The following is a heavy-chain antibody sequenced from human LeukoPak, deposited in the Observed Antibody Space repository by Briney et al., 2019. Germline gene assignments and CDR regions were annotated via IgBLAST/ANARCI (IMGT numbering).Heavy chain of an antibody. CDR1: GYTFTSYG. D-gene: IGHD3-3*01. V-gene: IGHV1-69*04. CDR2: IIPILGIA. J-gene: IGHJ4*02. Sequence: SVKVSCKASGYTFTSYGISWVRQAPGQGLEWMGRIIPILGIANYAQKFQGRVTITADKSTSTAYMELSSLRSEDTAVYYCARGPIPQEDYDFWSGYNDYWGQGTLVTVSS. CDR3: ARGPIPQEDYDFWSGYNDY.